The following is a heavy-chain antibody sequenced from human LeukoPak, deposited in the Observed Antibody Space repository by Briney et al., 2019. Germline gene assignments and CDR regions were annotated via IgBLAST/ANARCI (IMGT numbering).Heavy chain of an antibody. Sequence: GASVKVSCKASGYTFTSYDINWVRQATGQGLEWMGWMNPNSGNTGYAQKFQARVSMTRNTPISTAYMELSSLRSEDTAVYYCTRGLVVLSATSWAFDIWGHGTMVTVSS. CDR1: GYTFTSYD. V-gene: IGHV1-8*01. J-gene: IGHJ3*02. D-gene: IGHD2-15*01. CDR2: MNPNSGNT. CDR3: TRGLVVLSATSWAFDI.